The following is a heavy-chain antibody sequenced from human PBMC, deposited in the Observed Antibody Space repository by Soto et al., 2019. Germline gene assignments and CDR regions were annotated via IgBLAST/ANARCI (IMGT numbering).Heavy chain of an antibody. J-gene: IGHJ4*02. CDR3: SYGSSFDY. Sequence: QVQLQESGPGLVKPSETLSLICTVSGASLRSGSYYWSWIRQPPGKGLEWIGYISHSGRTNYDPSLKSRLTMSVDTSQNQFSLQLNSVTAADMAVYYCSYGSSFDYWGQGTLVTVSS. V-gene: IGHV4-61*01. CDR1: GASLRSGSYY. CDR2: ISHSGRT. D-gene: IGHD3-10*01.